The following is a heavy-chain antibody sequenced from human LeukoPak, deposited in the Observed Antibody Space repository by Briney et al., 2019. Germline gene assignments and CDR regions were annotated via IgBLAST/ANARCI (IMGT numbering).Heavy chain of an antibody. Sequence: PSETLSLTCTVSGRSISSSSYYWGWIRQPPGKGLEWIGSIYYSGSTYYNPSLKSRVTISVDTSKNQFSLKLSSVTAADTAVYYCARFITGVVPAAIPAAFDYYYYGTDVWGQGTTVTVSS. CDR3: ARFITGVVPAAIPAAFDYYYYGTDV. J-gene: IGHJ6*02. CDR1: GRSISSSSYY. D-gene: IGHD2-2*01. V-gene: IGHV4-39*01. CDR2: IYYSGST.